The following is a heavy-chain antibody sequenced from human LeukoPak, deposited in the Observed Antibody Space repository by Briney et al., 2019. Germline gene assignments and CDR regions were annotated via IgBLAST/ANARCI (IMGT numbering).Heavy chain of an antibody. D-gene: IGHD4-11*01. CDR3: ARDHSNHAFDI. Sequence: SVKVSCKASGYTFTGYYMHWVRQAPGQGLEWMGRIIPILGIANYAQKFQGRVTITADKSTSTAYMELSSLRSEDTAVYYCARDHSNHAFDIWGQGTMVTVSS. V-gene: IGHV1-69*04. CDR2: IIPILGIA. CDR1: GYTFTGYY. J-gene: IGHJ3*02.